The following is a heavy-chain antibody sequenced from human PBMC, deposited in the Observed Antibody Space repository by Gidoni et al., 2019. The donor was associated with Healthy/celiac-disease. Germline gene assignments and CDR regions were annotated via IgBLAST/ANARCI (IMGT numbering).Heavy chain of an antibody. J-gene: IGHJ4*02. CDR1: GGSFSGYY. CDR2: INHSGST. CDR3: ATRGYSSGWYSADFDY. Sequence: QVQLQQWGAGLLKPSETLSLTCAVYGGSFSGYYWSWIRQPPGKGLEWIGEINHSGSTNYNPSLKSRVTISVDTSKNQFSLKLSSVTAADTAVYYCATRGYSSGWYSADFDYWGQGTLVTVSS. V-gene: IGHV4-34*01. D-gene: IGHD6-19*01.